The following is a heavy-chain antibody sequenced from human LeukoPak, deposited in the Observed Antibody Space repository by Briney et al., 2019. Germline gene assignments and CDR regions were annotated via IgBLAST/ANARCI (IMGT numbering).Heavy chain of an antibody. CDR2: IYYSGST. CDR3: ARVGYDWYYYYYMDV. CDR1: GGSISSSSYY. J-gene: IGHJ6*03. V-gene: IGHV4-39*07. Sequence: SETLSLTCTVSGGSISSSSYYWGWIRPPPGKGLEWIGSIYYSGSTYYNPSLKSRVTISVDTSKNQFSLKLSSVTAADTAVYYCARVGYDWYYYYYMDVWGKGTTVTVSS. D-gene: IGHD3-3*01.